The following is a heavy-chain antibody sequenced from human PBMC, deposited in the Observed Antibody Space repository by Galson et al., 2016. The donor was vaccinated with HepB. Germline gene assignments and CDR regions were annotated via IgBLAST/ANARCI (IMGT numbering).Heavy chain of an antibody. J-gene: IGHJ4*02. CDR1: GGTFSSFA. CDR3: ARGVGLPVDS. CDR2: IIPMLGTP. Sequence: SVKVSCKASGGTFSSFALSWVRQAPGQGLEWMGGIIPMLGTPNYAQKFQGRLLIVADDSTSTAYMELNNLRSEDTAVYFCARGVGLPVDSWGQGTLVTVSS. V-gene: IGHV1-69*13. D-gene: IGHD1-26*01.